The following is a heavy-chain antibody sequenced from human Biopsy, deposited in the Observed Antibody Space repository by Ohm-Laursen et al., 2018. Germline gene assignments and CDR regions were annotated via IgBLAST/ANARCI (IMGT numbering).Heavy chain of an antibody. J-gene: IGHJ4*02. V-gene: IGHV4-59*11. CDR2: ISYTGYT. CDR3: ARGSNDFGGLYFPR. CDR1: GGSFTGHY. Sequence: SETLSLTCTVSGGSFTGHYWTWIRRPPGKGLEGIGHISYTGYTSYNASLKSRVPISVDTSRNHFSLRLSSLTAADTAVYYCARGSNDFGGLYFPRWGQGTLLTVSS. D-gene: IGHD4-23*01.